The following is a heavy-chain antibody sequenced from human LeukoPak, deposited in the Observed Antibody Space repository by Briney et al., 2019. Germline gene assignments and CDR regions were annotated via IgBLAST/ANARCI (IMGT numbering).Heavy chain of an antibody. D-gene: IGHD3-22*01. J-gene: IGHJ1*01. CDR3: ARRRYYDGSGYLE. CDR2: IYYSGGT. CDR1: GDSVSRSDSY. V-gene: IGHV4-39*01. Sequence: SETLSLTCSVSGDSVSRSDSYWDWIRQPPGKGLEWIGTIYYSGGTYYSPSLKSRVTMSVDPSNNQFSLNLRSVTAADTAVYYCARRRYYDGSGYLEWGQGTLLSVSS.